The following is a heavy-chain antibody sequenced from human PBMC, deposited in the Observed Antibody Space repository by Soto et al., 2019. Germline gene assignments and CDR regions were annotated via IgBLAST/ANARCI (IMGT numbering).Heavy chain of an antibody. CDR3: ASAPRGPP. CDR1: GYTFTTYD. Sequence: QVQVVQSGAEVKKPGASVKVSCKVSGYTFTTYDINWVRQAPGQRLEWMGWMNPETGDTGYGQQFQGRVALSRNTSITTAELELTKLRFEDTAVYYCASAPRGPPWGQGPLVNVSA. CDR2: MNPETGDT. V-gene: IGHV1-8*01. J-gene: IGHJ5*02. D-gene: IGHD1-26*01.